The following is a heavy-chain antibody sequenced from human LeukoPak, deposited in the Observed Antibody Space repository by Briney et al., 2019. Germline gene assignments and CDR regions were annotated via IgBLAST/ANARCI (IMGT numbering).Heavy chain of an antibody. CDR1: GDSISSSDYY. CDR2: ISYSGST. Sequence: SETLSLTCTVPGDSISSSDYYWGWVRQPPGKGLGWIGTISYSGSTYYNPSLQSRVTISVDTSKNQFSLELSSVTAADTAVYYCARGSRRLADFHYWGQGTLVTVSS. CDR3: ARGSRRLADFHY. V-gene: IGHV4-39*01. J-gene: IGHJ4*02. D-gene: IGHD1-26*01.